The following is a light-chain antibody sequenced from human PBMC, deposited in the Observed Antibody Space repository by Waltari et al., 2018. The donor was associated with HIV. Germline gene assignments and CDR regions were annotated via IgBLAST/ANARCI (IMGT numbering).Light chain of an antibody. V-gene: IGKV3-15*01. CDR2: GAS. CDR1: QSVYNN. J-gene: IGKJ2*01. Sequence: EIVMPQSPVSLSVSPGEGATLSCRASQSVYNNVAWYQQQSGQAPRLLIFGASTRASGVPLRFSGSGSGTEFTLTISSLRSEDFVVYYCQQYDRWPQTFGQGTKLEIK. CDR3: QQYDRWPQT.